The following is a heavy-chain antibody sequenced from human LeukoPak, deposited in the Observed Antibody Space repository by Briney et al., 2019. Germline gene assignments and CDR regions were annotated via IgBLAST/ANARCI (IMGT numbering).Heavy chain of an antibody. V-gene: IGHV1-2*02. CDR1: GYTFTGYY. D-gene: IGHD2-15*01. Sequence: ASVKVSCKASGYTFTGYYMHWVRQAPGQGLEWMGWINPNSGGTNYAQKFQGRVTMTRDTSISTAYMELSRLRSDDTAVYYCARAPDGFSGGNFLLYFDYWGQGTLVTVSS. CDR3: ARAPDGFSGGNFLLYFDY. CDR2: INPNSGGT. J-gene: IGHJ4*02.